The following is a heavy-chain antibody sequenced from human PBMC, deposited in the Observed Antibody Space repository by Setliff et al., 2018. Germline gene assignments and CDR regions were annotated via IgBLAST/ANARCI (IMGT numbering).Heavy chain of an antibody. V-gene: IGHV3-30*01. D-gene: IGHD3-9*01. Sequence: PGGSLRLSCAASGFIFSNYAMHWVRQAPGKGLGWVALISYDASNKFHADPVKGRFTVSRDNSKNTVFLQMNSLTTDDTAVYYCAKVDQFDLEGLDYWGQGALVTVSS. CDR1: GFIFSNYA. CDR3: AKVDQFDLEGLDY. CDR2: ISYDASNK. J-gene: IGHJ4*02.